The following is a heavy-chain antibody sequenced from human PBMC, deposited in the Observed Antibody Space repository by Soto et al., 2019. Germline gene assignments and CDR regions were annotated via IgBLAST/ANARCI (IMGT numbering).Heavy chain of an antibody. CDR3: ARTSYYDFWSGYFSPYYYGMDV. CDR2: IIPIFGTA. D-gene: IGHD3-3*01. V-gene: IGHV1-69*01. Sequence: QVQLVQSGAEVKKPGSSVKVSCKASGGTFSSYAISWVRQAPGQGLEWMGGIIPIFGTANYAQKFQGRVTITADESTSTAYMELSSLRSEDTAVYYCARTSYYDFWSGYFSPYYYGMDVWGQGTTVTVSS. J-gene: IGHJ6*02. CDR1: GGTFSSYA.